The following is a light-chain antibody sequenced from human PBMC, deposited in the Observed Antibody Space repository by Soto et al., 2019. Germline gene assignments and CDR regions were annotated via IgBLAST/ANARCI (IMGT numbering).Light chain of an antibody. J-gene: IGLJ1*01. CDR3: GSYASGGAYV. V-gene: IGLV2-14*01. Sequence: QSVLTQPASVSGSPGQSITISCTGTSSDVGGYNAVSWYQQHPGKAPKLMIYDVSNRPSGASDRFSGSKSGNTASLTISGLQAEYEADYYCGSYASGGAYVFGPGTKVTVL. CDR2: DVS. CDR1: SSDVGGYNA.